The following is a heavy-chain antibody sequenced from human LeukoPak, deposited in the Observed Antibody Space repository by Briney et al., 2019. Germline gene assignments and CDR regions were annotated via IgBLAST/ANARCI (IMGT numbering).Heavy chain of an antibody. J-gene: IGHJ4*02. CDR2: MNPNSGNT. D-gene: IGHD3-10*01. V-gene: IGHV1-8*01. CDR3: ARGYYGSGSPDPEIDY. CDR1: GYTFTSYD. Sequence: ASVKVSWKASGYTFTSYDINWVRQATGQGLEWMGWMNPNSGNTGYAQKFQGRVTMTRNTSISTAYMELSSLRSEDTAVYYCARGYYGSGSPDPEIDYWGQGTLVTVSS.